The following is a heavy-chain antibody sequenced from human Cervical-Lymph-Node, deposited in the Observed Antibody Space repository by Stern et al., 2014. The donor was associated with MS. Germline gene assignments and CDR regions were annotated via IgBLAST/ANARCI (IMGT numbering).Heavy chain of an antibody. Sequence: EVQLVQSGAEVKKPGESLRISCEGSGYSFTSYWIGWVRQMPGKGLEWVGIIFPGDSEIRYSPPFHGQVTISADKSITTAYLQWSSLKASDTALYYCARAGEYVWGSYRYFDSWGQGTLVTVSS. V-gene: IGHV5-51*01. CDR1: GYSFTSYW. J-gene: IGHJ4*02. CDR2: IFPGDSEI. CDR3: ARAGEYVWGSYRYFDS. D-gene: IGHD3-16*02.